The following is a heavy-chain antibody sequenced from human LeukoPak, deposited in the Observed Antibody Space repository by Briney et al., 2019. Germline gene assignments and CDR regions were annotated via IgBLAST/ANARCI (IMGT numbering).Heavy chain of an antibody. CDR3: ARHGYSGYDYAVY. D-gene: IGHD5-12*01. CDR1: GGSISSYY. V-gene: IGHV4-59*08. CDR2: IYYSGST. J-gene: IGHJ4*02. Sequence: SETLSLTCTVSGGSISSYYWSWIRQPPGKGLEWIGYIYYSGSTNYNPSLKSRVTISVDTSKNQLSLKLSSVTAADTAVYYCARHGYSGYDYAVYWGQGTLVTVSS.